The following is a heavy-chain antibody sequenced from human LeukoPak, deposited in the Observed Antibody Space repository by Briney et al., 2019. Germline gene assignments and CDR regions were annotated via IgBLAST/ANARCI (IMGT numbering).Heavy chain of an antibody. V-gene: IGHV4-61*02. J-gene: IGHJ4*02. CDR3: ATMDFWSGYGGY. D-gene: IGHD3-3*01. Sequence: SETLSLTCTVSGGSISSGSYYWSWIRQPAGKGLEWIGRIYTSGSTNYNPSLKSRVTIPVDTSKNQFSLKLSSVTAADTAVYYCATMDFWSGYGGYWGQGTLVTVS. CDR2: IYTSGST. CDR1: GGSISSGSYY.